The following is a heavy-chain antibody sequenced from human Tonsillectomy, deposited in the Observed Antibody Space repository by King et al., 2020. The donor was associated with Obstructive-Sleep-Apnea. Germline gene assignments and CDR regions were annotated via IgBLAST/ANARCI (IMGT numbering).Heavy chain of an antibody. CDR1: GFSLSTSGVG. Sequence: ITLKESGPTLVKPTQTLTLTCTFSGFSLSTSGVGVGWIRQPPGKALEWLALIYWDDDKRYSPSLKSRLTITKDTSKNPVVLTMTNMDPVDTATYYCPHSYSGGAAAGTGVNAFDIWGQGTMVTVSS. J-gene: IGHJ3*02. CDR3: PHSYSGGAAAGTGVNAFDI. D-gene: IGHD6-13*01. CDR2: IYWDDDK. V-gene: IGHV2-5*02.